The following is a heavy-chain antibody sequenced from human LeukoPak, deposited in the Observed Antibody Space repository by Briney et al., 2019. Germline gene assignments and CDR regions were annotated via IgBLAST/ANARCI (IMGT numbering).Heavy chain of an antibody. J-gene: IGHJ4*02. CDR1: GFTFSDYG. Sequence: GGSLRLSCAASGFTFSDYGMHWVRQAPGKGLEWVAVIANDGRDKKYADSVRGRFTISRDNSKNTVYLQMNSLRAEDTAVFYCVKDMKIKAAGYYFDYWGQGALVTVSS. V-gene: IGHV3-30*18. CDR3: VKDMKIKAAGYYFDY. CDR2: IANDGRDK. D-gene: IGHD6-13*01.